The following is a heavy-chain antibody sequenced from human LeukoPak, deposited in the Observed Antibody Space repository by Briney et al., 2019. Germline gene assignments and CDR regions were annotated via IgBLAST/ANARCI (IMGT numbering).Heavy chain of an antibody. V-gene: IGHV4-39*07. Sequence: SETLSLTCTVTGGSLSSSSYYWGWIRQPPGKGLEWVGSIYYSGSTYYNPSLKSRVTISVDTSKNRFSLKLSSVTAADTAVYYCARVIVVVPAAISRFVAGFDPWGQGTLVTVSS. J-gene: IGHJ5*02. CDR2: IYYSGST. CDR1: GGSLSSSSYY. D-gene: IGHD2-2*01. CDR3: ARVIVVVPAAISRFVAGFDP.